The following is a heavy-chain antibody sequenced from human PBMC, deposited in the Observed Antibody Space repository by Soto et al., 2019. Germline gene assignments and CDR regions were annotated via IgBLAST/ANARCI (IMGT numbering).Heavy chain of an antibody. CDR2: LSSGGRT. V-gene: IGHV3-53*01. D-gene: IGHD1-20*01. CDR3: ATNNTPGGMDV. J-gene: IGHJ6*02. Sequence: GGSLRLSCAASGFTASANYMGWVRLAPGKGLEWVSVLSSGGRTYYPDSVEGRFTISGDNSKNTVYLQMHSLRAEDTAVYYCATNNTPGGMDVWGQGTTVTVSS. CDR1: GFTASANY.